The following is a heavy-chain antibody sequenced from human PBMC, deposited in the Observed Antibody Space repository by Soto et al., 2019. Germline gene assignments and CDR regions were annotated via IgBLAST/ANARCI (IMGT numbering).Heavy chain of an antibody. CDR2: IYYRGST. Sequence: QVQLHESGPGLVRPSQTLSLTCNVSGGSISTADYYWSWIRQPPGKGLEWIGYIYYRGSTYYNPSLESRVAISIDTSKNQFSLNLTSVTAADTAVYFCVSDYDSGGYIGYWGQGTLGTVSS. CDR1: GGSISTADYY. V-gene: IGHV4-30-4*01. CDR3: VSDYDSGGYIGY. J-gene: IGHJ4*02. D-gene: IGHD3-22*01.